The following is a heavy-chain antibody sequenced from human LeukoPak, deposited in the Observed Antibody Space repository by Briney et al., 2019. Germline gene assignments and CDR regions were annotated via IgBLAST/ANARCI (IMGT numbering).Heavy chain of an antibody. CDR3: ARDLSARLVD. Sequence: SQTLSLTCAISGDSVSSNTAAWNWIRQSPSRGLEWLGRTYYRSKWYNDYPLSVRSRISINPDTSKNQFSLLLNSVTPDDTAVYYCARDLSARLVDWGQGTLVTVSS. CDR1: GDSVSSNTAA. CDR2: TYYRSKWYN. J-gene: IGHJ1*01. D-gene: IGHD1-26*01. V-gene: IGHV6-1*01.